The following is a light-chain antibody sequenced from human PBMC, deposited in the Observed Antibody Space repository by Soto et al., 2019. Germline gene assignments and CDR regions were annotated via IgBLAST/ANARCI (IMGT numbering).Light chain of an antibody. V-gene: IGKV1-5*03. CDR2: KAS. CDR1: QTVSSW. Sequence: DIQMTQSPSTLSASVGDRVTITCRASQTVSSWLAWYQQKPGKAPKLLIYKASTLQSGVPSRFSGSGSGTEFTLTIGSLQPDDFATYYCQHYKTYSETFGQGTKVDIK. J-gene: IGKJ1*01. CDR3: QHYKTYSET.